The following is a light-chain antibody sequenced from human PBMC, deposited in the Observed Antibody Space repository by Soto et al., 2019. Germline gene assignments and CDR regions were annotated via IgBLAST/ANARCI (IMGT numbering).Light chain of an antibody. J-gene: IGLJ1*01. CDR3: SSYAGSNTFI. CDR2: EFS. Sequence: QSALTQPPSASGSPGQSVTISCTGTSSDVGGYNYVSWYQQHPGQAPKLMIYEFSKRPSGVPDRFSGSKSGNTASLTVSGLQAEDEADYYCSSYAGSNTFILGTGTKVTVL. V-gene: IGLV2-8*01. CDR1: SSDVGGYNY.